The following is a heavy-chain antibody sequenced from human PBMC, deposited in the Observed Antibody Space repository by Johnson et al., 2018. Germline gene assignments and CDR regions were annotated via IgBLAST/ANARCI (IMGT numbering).Heavy chain of an antibody. CDR1: GFTFGTYW. J-gene: IGHJ6*02. CDR2: INGYGSTT. V-gene: IGHV3-74*01. Sequence: VQLQESGGGLVQPGGSLRLSCAASGFTFGTYWMHWVRQAPGKGLIWVSRINGYGSTTNYADSVKGRFTISRDNAKNTLYLQMNSLRAEDTVVYYCARDDNTGYSAGWHFYHYGMDVWGQGTTVIVSS. CDR3: ARDDNTGYSAGWHFYHYGMDV. D-gene: IGHD6-19*01.